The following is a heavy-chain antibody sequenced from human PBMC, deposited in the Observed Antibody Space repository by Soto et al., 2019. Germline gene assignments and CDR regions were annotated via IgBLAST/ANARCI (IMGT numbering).Heavy chain of an antibody. V-gene: IGHV4-59*08. Sequence: SETLSLTCTVSGGSISNYYWSWFRQPPGKGLEWIAYIYYSGSTNYNPSLKSRVTISLDTSKNHFSLKLSSVTAADTAVYYCARLGGYYQAFDSWGQGTLVTVS. J-gene: IGHJ4*02. CDR1: GGSISNYY. CDR3: ARLGGYYQAFDS. D-gene: IGHD3-22*01. CDR2: IYYSGST.